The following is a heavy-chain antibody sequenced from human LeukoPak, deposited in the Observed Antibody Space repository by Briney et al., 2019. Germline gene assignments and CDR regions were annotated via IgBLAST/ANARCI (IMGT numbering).Heavy chain of an antibody. Sequence: GGSLRLSCAASGFTFSSYGMPWVRQAPGKGLEWVAVISYDGSNKYYADSVKGRFTISRDNSKNTLYLQMNSLRAEDTAVYYCAKDLPPSDIVVVPAATSGFDYWGQGTLVTVSS. D-gene: IGHD2-2*01. CDR2: ISYDGSNK. CDR3: AKDLPPSDIVVVPAATSGFDY. CDR1: GFTFSSYG. V-gene: IGHV3-30*18. J-gene: IGHJ4*02.